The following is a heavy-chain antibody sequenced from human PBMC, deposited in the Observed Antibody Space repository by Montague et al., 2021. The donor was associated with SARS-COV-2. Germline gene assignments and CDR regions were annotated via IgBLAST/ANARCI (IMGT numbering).Heavy chain of an antibody. Sequence: SETLSLTCTVSHGSISSSLSYWGWIRQPPGKGLEWIGSIYRSGSTFYSPSLKSRITMSVDTSKNQFSLNLASVTATDTAVYYCARRGYTHSLLDDAFDLWGQGTMVTVSS. CDR3: ARRGYTHSLLDDAFDL. CDR1: HGSISSSLSY. CDR2: IYRSGST. D-gene: IGHD5-12*01. J-gene: IGHJ3*01. V-gene: IGHV4-39*01.